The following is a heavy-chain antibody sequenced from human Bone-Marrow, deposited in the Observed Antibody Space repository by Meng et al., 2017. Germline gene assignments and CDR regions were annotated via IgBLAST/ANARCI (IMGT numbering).Heavy chain of an antibody. CDR2: IIPIFGTA. J-gene: IGHJ4*02. Sequence: QGEVVRSGAEVKKPGSSVKVSCKASGGTFSSYAISWVRQAPGKGLEWMGGIIPIFGTANYAQKFQGRVTITADESTSTAYMELSSLRSEDTAVYYCARVAAGTSIYFDYWGQGTLVTVSS. D-gene: IGHD6-13*01. CDR1: GGTFSSYA. V-gene: IGHV1-69*01. CDR3: ARVAAGTSIYFDY.